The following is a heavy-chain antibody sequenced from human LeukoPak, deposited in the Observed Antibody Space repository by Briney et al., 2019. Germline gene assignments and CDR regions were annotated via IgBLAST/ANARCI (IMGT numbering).Heavy chain of an antibody. CDR3: ARANYYGSGSYYIPFDY. V-gene: IGHV1-69*01. J-gene: IGHJ4*02. Sequence: SVKVSCKASGGTFSSYAISWVRQAPGQGLEWMGGIIPIFGTANYAQKFQGRVTITADESTSTAYMELSSLRSEDTAVYYCARANYYGSGSYYIPFDYWGQGTLVTVSS. D-gene: IGHD3-10*01. CDR1: GGTFSSYA. CDR2: IIPIFGTA.